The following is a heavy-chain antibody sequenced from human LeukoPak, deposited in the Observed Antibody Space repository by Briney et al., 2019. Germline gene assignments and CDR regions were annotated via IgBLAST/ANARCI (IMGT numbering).Heavy chain of an antibody. D-gene: IGHD3-9*01. Sequence: PGGSLRLSCVASVFTFSSYWMSWVRQAPGKGLEWVANINQDGSEKYDVDSVKGRFTISRDNAKNSLYLQMNSLRAEDTAVYYCARSRYFDWFGFDPWGQGTLVTVSS. V-gene: IGHV3-7*01. CDR1: VFTFSSYW. J-gene: IGHJ5*02. CDR3: ARSRYFDWFGFDP. CDR2: INQDGSEK.